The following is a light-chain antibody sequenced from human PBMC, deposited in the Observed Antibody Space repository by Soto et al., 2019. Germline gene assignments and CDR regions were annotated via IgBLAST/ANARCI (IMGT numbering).Light chain of an antibody. V-gene: IGLV2-11*01. Sequence: QSALTQPRSVSGSPGQSVTISCTGTSSDVGDYNYVSWYQQHPGKAPKLMIYDVSKRPSGVPDRFSASKSGNTASLTISGLQAEDEADYYCCSYAGSYTVVFGGGTQLTVL. CDR1: SSDVGDYNY. CDR3: CSYAGSYTVV. CDR2: DVS. J-gene: IGLJ2*01.